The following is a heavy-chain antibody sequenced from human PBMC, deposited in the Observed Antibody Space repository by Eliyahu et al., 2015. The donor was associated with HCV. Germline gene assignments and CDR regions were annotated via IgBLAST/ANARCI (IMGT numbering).Heavy chain of an antibody. CDR2: IKSKTDGGTT. D-gene: IGHD3-22*01. CDR1: GFTFSNAW. J-gene: IGHJ6*02. Sequence: EVQLVESGGGLVKPGGSLRLSCAASGFTFSNAWMSWVRQAPGKGLEWVGRIKSKTDGGTTDYAAPVKGRFTISRDDSKNTLYLQMNSLKTEDTAVYYCTTEEDYYDSSGWVYGMDVWGQGTTVTVSS. V-gene: IGHV3-15*01. CDR3: TTEEDYYDSSGWVYGMDV.